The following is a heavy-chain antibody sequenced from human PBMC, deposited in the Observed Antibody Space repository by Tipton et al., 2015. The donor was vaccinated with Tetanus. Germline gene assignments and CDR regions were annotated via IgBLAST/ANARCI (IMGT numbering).Heavy chain of an antibody. CDR2: ISSSSSYI. Sequence: SLRLSCAASGFTFSSYSMNWVRQAPGKGLEWVSSISSSSSYIYYADSVKGRFTISRDNAKNSLYLQMNSLRAEDTAVYYCARGLHIAARPFDYWGQGTLVTVSS. CDR1: GFTFSSYS. D-gene: IGHD6-6*01. CDR3: ARGLHIAARPFDY. V-gene: IGHV3-21*01. J-gene: IGHJ4*02.